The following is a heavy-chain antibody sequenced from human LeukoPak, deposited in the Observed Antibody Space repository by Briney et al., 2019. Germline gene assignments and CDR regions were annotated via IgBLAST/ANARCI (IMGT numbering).Heavy chain of an antibody. J-gene: IGHJ5*02. V-gene: IGHV4-59*01. CDR1: GGSISSYY. Sequence: NPSETLSLTCTVSGGSISSYYWSWIRQPPGKGLEWIGYIYYSGSTNYNPSLKSRVTISVDTSKNQFSLKLSSVTAADTAVYYCARTYYDSSGYLAYNWFDPWGQGTLVTVSS. CDR2: IYYSGST. D-gene: IGHD3-22*01. CDR3: ARTYYDSSGYLAYNWFDP.